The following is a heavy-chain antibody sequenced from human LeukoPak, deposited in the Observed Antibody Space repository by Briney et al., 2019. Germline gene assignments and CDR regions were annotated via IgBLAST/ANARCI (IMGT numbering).Heavy chain of an antibody. CDR1: GFTFSSYA. Sequence: PGGSLRLSCAASGFTFSSYAMHWVRQAPDKGLEWVAVISYDGSNKYYADSVKGRFTISRDNSKNTLYLQMNSLRAEDTAVYYCARGRTGTLALWGQGTLVTVSS. V-gene: IGHV3-30-3*01. J-gene: IGHJ4*02. D-gene: IGHD1-1*01. CDR2: ISYDGSNK. CDR3: ARGRTGTLAL.